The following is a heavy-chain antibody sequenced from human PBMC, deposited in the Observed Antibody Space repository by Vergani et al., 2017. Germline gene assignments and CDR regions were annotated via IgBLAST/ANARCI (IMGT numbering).Heavy chain of an antibody. D-gene: IGHD4-23*01. Sequence: QVQLQESGPGLVKPSETLSLTCTVSGGSISSYYWSWIRQPPGKGLEWIGYIYYSGSTNYNPSLKSRVTISVDTSKNQFSLKLSSVTAADTAVYYCARDSVTSLFYYYGMDVWGQGTTVTVSS. J-gene: IGHJ6*02. CDR3: ARDSVTSLFYYYGMDV. CDR1: GGSISSYY. V-gene: IGHV4-59*01. CDR2: IYYSGST.